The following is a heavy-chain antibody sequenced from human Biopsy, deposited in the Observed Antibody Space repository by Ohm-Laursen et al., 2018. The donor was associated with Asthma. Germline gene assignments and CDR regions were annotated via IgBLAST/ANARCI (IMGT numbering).Heavy chain of an antibody. D-gene: IGHD3-22*01. Sequence: GASVKVSCKASGYTFTNYAIPWVRQAPGQRPEWMGWINAGNGNTKYSQKFQGRVTITRDTSATTAYMELSSLRSEDTAVYYCARVRKDYYDSSGLSGGWFDPWGQGTLVTVSS. V-gene: IGHV1-3*01. J-gene: IGHJ5*02. CDR3: ARVRKDYYDSSGLSGGWFDP. CDR2: INAGNGNT. CDR1: GYTFTNYA.